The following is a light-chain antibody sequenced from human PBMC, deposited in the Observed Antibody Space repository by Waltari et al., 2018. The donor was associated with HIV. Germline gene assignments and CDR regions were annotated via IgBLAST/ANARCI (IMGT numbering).Light chain of an antibody. CDR1: SSDVGSSNY. J-gene: IGLJ3*02. CDR2: EIT. V-gene: IGLV2-8*01. Sequence: QSALTQPPSASGFPGQSVTISCTGTSSDVGSSNYVAWYQQYPGKAPKLLIYEITKRPSGVPARFSGSKSGNTASLTVSGLQAEDEADYYCSSSAGGDTLVFGGGTKLTVL. CDR3: SSSAGGDTLV.